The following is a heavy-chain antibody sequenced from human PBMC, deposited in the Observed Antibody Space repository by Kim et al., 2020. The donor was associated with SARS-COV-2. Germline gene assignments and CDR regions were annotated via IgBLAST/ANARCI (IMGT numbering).Heavy chain of an antibody. D-gene: IGHD6-13*01. J-gene: IGHJ3*02. CDR2: ISAYNGNT. CDR3: AREAAAGRRDAFDI. Sequence: ASVKVSCKASGYTFTSYGISWVRQAPGQGLEWMGWISAYNGNTNYAQKVQGRVTMTTDTSTSTAYMELRNLRSNDTAVYYCAREAAAGRRDAFDIWGQGTMVTVSS. CDR1: GYTFTSYG. V-gene: IGHV1-18*01.